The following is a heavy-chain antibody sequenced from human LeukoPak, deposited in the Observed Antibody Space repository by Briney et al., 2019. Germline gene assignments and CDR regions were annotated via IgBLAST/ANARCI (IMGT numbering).Heavy chain of an antibody. J-gene: IGHJ4*02. CDR1: GGSFSGYY. Sequence: SETLSLTCAVYGGSFSGYYWSWIRQPPGKGLEWIGEINHSGSTNYNPSLKSRVTISVDTSKNQFSLKLSSVTAADTAVYYCARETVVRGVTEGAVDYWGQGTLVTVSS. CDR3: ARETVVRGVTEGAVDY. CDR2: INHSGST. V-gene: IGHV4-34*01. D-gene: IGHD3-10*01.